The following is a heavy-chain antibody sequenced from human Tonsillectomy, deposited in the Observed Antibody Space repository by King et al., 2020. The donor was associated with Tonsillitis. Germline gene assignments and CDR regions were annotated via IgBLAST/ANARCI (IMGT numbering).Heavy chain of an antibody. Sequence: HVQLVESGGGVVQPGGSLRLSCAASGFTLSDYGMHWVRQAPGKGLEWVGVIWYDGINKYYADSVKGRFTISRDNSKDILYLQMNSLRAEDTAVYYCGKDLRGTEEYPVECWGQGTLVIVSS. CDR1: GFTLSDYG. J-gene: IGHJ4*02. V-gene: IGHV3-33*06. CDR2: IWYDGINK. D-gene: IGHD1-1*01. CDR3: GKDLRGTEEYPVEC.